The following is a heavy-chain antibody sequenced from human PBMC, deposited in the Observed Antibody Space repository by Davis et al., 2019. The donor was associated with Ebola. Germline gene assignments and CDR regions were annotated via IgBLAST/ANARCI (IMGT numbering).Heavy chain of an antibody. V-gene: IGHV1-8*01. CDR1: GYTFTSYD. CDR2: INPNSGNT. D-gene: IGHD2-2*02. J-gene: IGHJ6*03. CDR3: AREDIVVVPAAIGYYYYMDV. Sequence: ASVKVSCKASGYTFTSYDINWVRQATGQGLEWMGWINPNSGNTGYAQKFQGTVTMTRDNSISTAYMELGSLTPDDTAVYYCAREDIVVVPAAIGYYYYMDVWGKGTTVTVSS.